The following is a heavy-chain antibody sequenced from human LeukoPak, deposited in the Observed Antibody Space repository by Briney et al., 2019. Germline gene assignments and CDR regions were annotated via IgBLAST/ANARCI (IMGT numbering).Heavy chain of an antibody. CDR1: GGSINNFY. V-gene: IGHV4-4*07. Sequence: SDTLSLTCTFSGGSINNFYWSWIRQPAGKGLEWIGRIHASENTNYNPSLKSRVTMSVDTSKNQFSLKLSSVTAADTAVYYCARGSNYYGSGSAYYYYMDVWGKGTTVTVSS. CDR3: ARGSNYYGSGSAYYYYMDV. J-gene: IGHJ6*03. D-gene: IGHD3-10*01. CDR2: IHASENT.